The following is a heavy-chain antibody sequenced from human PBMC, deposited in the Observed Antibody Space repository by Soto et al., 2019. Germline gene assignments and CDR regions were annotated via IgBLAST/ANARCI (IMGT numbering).Heavy chain of an antibody. CDR2: IWHDGNNK. D-gene: IGHD1-26*01. CDR1: GFTFSNYG. J-gene: IGHJ6*02. CDR3: ASDLVGASDSYGLDV. Sequence: VGSLRLSCAASGFTFSNYGMHWVRQAPGKGLEWVAIIWHDGNNKYYADSVRGRFIISRDNSKNRLYLQMNSLRAEDTAVYYCASDLVGASDSYGLDVWGQGTPVTVSS. V-gene: IGHV3-33*01.